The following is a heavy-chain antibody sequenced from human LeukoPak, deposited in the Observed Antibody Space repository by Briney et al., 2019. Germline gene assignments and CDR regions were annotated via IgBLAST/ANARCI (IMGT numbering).Heavy chain of an antibody. V-gene: IGHV4-28*01. J-gene: IGHJ2*01. CDR3: ARTGDYSYTSETRYFDL. CDR2: IYYSGNT. Sequence: PSETLSLTCAVSGYSISSSYWWGWIRQPPGKGLEWIGYIYYSGNTYYNPSLKSRVTMSVDTSKNQFSLKLSSVTAVDTAVYYCARTGDYSYTSETRYFDLWGRGTLVTVSS. CDR1: GYSISSSYW. D-gene: IGHD3-10*01.